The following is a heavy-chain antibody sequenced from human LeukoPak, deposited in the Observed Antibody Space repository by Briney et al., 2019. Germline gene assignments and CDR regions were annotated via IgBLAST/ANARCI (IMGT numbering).Heavy chain of an antibody. D-gene: IGHD2-2*01. CDR2: ISGDGSSL. J-gene: IGHJ4*02. CDR1: GFAFSNYW. V-gene: IGHV3-74*01. CDR3: VREFSSTSLY. Sequence: GGSLRLSCEASGFAFSNYWMHWVRQAPGKGPVWVSRISGDGSSLTYADSVKGRFTISRDNAKNTLYLQMNTLRVEDTAVYYCVREFSSTSLYWGQGTLVTVSS.